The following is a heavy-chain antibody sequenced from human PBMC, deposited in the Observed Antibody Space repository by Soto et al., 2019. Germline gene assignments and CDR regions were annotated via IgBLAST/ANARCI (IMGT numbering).Heavy chain of an antibody. J-gene: IGHJ4*02. CDR3: SRAGATRFDY. D-gene: IGHD1-26*01. CDR2: IYHSGET. Sequence: SETLSLTCAVSGDSISSSNWWSWVRQPPGKGLEWIGEIYHSGETNYNPSLKSRVIILVDKSKSQFSLKLASLTAADTAVYYCSRAGATRFDYWGQGILVT. CDR1: GDSISSSNW. V-gene: IGHV4-4*02.